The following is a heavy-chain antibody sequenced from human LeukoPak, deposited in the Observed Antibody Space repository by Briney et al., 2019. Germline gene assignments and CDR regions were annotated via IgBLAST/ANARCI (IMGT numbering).Heavy chain of an antibody. D-gene: IGHD5-24*01. V-gene: IGHV1-69*02. CDR1: GGTFSSYT. Sequence: SVKVSCKASGGTFSSYTISGVRQAPGQGLEWMGRIIPILGIANYAQKFQGRVTITADKSTSTAYMELSSLRSEDTAVYYCALEGMATLDAFDIWGQGTMVTVSS. CDR2: IIPILGIA. J-gene: IGHJ3*02. CDR3: ALEGMATLDAFDI.